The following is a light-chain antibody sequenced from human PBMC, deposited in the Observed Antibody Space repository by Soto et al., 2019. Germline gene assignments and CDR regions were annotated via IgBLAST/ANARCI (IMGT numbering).Light chain of an antibody. Sequence: EIVLTQSPGTLSLSPWERATLSCRASPSVKSTYLDWYQQRPGQPPRLLIYGASSSATCIPYRFSGSCSWTDFTLTIIRLEPEDVAVYYCQLYDSSPSFTFGPGTKVEIK. J-gene: IGKJ3*01. CDR2: GAS. CDR1: PSVKSTY. CDR3: QLYDSSPSFT. V-gene: IGKV3-20*01.